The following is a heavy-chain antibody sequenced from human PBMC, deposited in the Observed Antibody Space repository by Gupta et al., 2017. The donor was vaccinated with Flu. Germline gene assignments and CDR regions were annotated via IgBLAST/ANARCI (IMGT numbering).Heavy chain of an antibody. V-gene: IGHV3-21*01. CDR2: ISSSSSYI. Sequence: EWVSSISSSSSYIYYADSVKGRFTISRDNAKNSLYLQMNSLRAEDTAVYYCARAGWDIVVVPAAMADNWFDPWGQGTLVTVSS. J-gene: IGHJ5*02. D-gene: IGHD2-2*01. CDR3: ARAGWDIVVVPAAMADNWFDP.